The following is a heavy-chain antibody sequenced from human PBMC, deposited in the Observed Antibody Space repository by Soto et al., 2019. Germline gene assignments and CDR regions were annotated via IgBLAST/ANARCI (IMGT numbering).Heavy chain of an antibody. D-gene: IGHD3-16*01. J-gene: IGHJ4*02. CDR1: GFVFGGYG. Sequence: QVQLVESGGGVVRPGKSLTVSCTGSGFVFGGYGIHWVRQTPGKGLAWLAMTSDDGSNKYFADSVKGRFTISRDNSKNTVYLQMDNLGLEDTAVYYCARGGDVFGYWGRGTLVTVSS. CDR2: TSDDGSNK. CDR3: ARGGDVFGY. V-gene: IGHV3-30*03.